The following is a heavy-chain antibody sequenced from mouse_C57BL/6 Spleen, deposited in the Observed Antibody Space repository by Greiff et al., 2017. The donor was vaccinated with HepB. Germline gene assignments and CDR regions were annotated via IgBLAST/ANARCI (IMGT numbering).Heavy chain of an antibody. CDR2: IDPETGGT. Sequence: VQLQQSGAELVRPGASVTLSCKASGYTFTDYEMHWVKQTPVHGLEWIGAIDPETGGTAYNQKFKGKAILTADKSSSTAYMELRSLTSEDSAVYYCTREVNWGAMDYWGQGTSVTVSS. CDR1: GYTFTDYE. V-gene: IGHV1-15*01. D-gene: IGHD4-1*01. CDR3: TREVNWGAMDY. J-gene: IGHJ4*01.